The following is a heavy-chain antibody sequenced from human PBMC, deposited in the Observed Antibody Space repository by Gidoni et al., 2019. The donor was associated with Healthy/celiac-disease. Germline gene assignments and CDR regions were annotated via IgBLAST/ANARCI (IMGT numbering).Heavy chain of an antibody. CDR3: ATVYLYYYDSSGYYSLAFDI. Sequence: QVQLVRSGAEVKKPGASVKVSCKVSGYTLTELSMHWVRQAPGKVLEWMGGFDPEDGETIYAQKFQGRVTMTEDTSTDTAYMELSSLRSEDTAVYYCATVYLYYYDSSGYYSLAFDIWGQGTMVTVSS. D-gene: IGHD3-22*01. CDR1: GYTLTELS. V-gene: IGHV1-24*01. CDR2: FDPEDGET. J-gene: IGHJ3*02.